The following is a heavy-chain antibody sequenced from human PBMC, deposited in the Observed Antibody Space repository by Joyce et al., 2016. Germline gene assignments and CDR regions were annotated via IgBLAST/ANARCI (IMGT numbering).Heavy chain of an antibody. CDR1: GYTFTNHG. D-gene: IGHD2-15*01. V-gene: IGHV1-18*01. CDR3: AREAYDCSGGGGYSSWFDP. Sequence: QVQLVQSGAEVKKPGASVKVSCKASGYTFTNHGISWVRQAPGQGLEWMGWISAYNGNTNYAQKLQGRGTMTTDTSTRTAYMELRSLRSDDAAVYYCAREAYDCSGGGGYSSWFDPWGQGTLVTVSS. J-gene: IGHJ5*02. CDR2: ISAYNGNT.